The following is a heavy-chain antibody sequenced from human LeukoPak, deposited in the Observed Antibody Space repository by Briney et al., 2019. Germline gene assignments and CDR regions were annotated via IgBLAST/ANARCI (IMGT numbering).Heavy chain of an antibody. CDR2: IWYDGSNK. CDR1: GFTFSSYG. D-gene: IGHD6-19*01. V-gene: IGHV3-33*01. Sequence: GRSLRLSCAASGFTFSSYGMHWVRQAPGKGLEWVAVIWYDGSNKDYADSVKGRFTISRDNSKNTLYLQMNSLRAEDTAVYYCARVGGGWYAGGMDVWGQGTTVTVSS. J-gene: IGHJ6*02. CDR3: ARVGGGWYAGGMDV.